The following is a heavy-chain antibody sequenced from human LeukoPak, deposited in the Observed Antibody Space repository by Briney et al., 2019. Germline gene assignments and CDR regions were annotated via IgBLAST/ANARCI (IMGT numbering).Heavy chain of an antibody. V-gene: IGHV4-34*01. CDR2: INHSGST. J-gene: IGHJ6*04. D-gene: IGHD6-19*01. CDR3: ARGRIAVAGTYYYYSYGMDV. CDR1: GGSFSGYY. Sequence: SETLSLTCAVYGGSFSGYYWSWIRQPPGKGLEWIGEINHSGSTNYNPSLKSRVTISVDTSKNQFSLKLSSVTAADTAVYYCARGRIAVAGTYYYYSYGMDVWGKGTTVTVSS.